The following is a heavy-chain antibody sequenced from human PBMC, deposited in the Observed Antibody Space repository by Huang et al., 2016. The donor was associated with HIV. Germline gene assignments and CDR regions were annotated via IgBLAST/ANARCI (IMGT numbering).Heavy chain of an antibody. CDR2: INTYNGNT. V-gene: IGHV1-18*04. D-gene: IGHD3-16*02. J-gene: IGHJ6*02. Sequence: QVHLVQSGVDVKKPGASVKVSCKASDYTFTKYGVSWVRQAPGQGLDWMGWINTYNGNTNYAQKFQGRVTMTTDKSTNTAYMELGSLRYDDTAVYYCARDRVPAVRYYYGMDVWGQGTTVTVTS. CDR3: ARDRVPAVRYYYGMDV. CDR1: DYTFTKYG.